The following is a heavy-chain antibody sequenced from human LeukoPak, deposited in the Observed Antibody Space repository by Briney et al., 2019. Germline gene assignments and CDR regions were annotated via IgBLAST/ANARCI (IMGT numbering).Heavy chain of an antibody. V-gene: IGHV3-9*01. D-gene: IGHD2-2*01. CDR1: GFTFNDYA. Sequence: GGSLRLSCAASGFTFNDYAMHWVRQVPGKGLEWVSGISWNSVSLGYADSVKGRFTISRDNAKNSLYLQMNSLRTEDTALYYCAIRGGSQLYWGQGTLVTVSS. CDR2: ISWNSVSL. J-gene: IGHJ4*02. CDR3: AIRGGSQLY.